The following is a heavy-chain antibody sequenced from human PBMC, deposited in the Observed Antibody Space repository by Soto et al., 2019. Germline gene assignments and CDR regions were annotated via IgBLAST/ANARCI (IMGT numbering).Heavy chain of an antibody. D-gene: IGHD6-6*01. CDR3: ARDRGRRGIAARPHYYYGMDV. CDR2: ISYDGSNK. V-gene: IGHV3-30-3*01. J-gene: IGHJ6*02. Sequence: PGGSLRLSCAAPGFTFSSYAMHWVRQAPGKGLEWVAVISYDGSNKYYADSVKGRFTISRDNSKNTLYLQMNSLRAEDTAVYYCARDRGRRGIAARPHYYYGMDVWGQGTTVTVPS. CDR1: GFTFSSYA.